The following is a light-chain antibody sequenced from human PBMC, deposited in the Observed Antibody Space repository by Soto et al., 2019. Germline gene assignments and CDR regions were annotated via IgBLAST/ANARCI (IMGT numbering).Light chain of an antibody. CDR2: DVS. J-gene: IGLJ1*01. CDR3: SSYSTGGSYV. Sequence: QSVLTQPASVSGSPGQSIAISCTGTSSDVGGYNSASWYQQHPGKAPKLLIYDVSNRPSGVSNRFSGSKSGNTASLTISGPQAEDEADYYCSSYSTGGSYVFGTGTRSPS. V-gene: IGLV2-14*03. CDR1: SSDVGGYNS.